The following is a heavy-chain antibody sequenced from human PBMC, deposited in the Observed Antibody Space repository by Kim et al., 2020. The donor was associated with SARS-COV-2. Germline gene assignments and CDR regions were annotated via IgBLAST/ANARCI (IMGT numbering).Heavy chain of an antibody. J-gene: IGHJ4*02. Sequence: GGSLRLSCAASGFTFSSYAMSWVRQAPGKGLEWVSAISGSGGSTYYADSVKGRFTISRDNSKNTLYLQMNSLRAEDTAGYYCAKTRGELPYFDYWGQGTLVTVSS. CDR3: AKTRGELPYFDY. V-gene: IGHV3-23*01. CDR2: ISGSGGST. D-gene: IGHD3-10*01. CDR1: GFTFSSYA.